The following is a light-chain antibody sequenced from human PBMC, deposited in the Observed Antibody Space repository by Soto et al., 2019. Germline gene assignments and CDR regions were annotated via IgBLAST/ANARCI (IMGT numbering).Light chain of an antibody. CDR3: QSYDSSLSGYV. V-gene: IGLV1-40*01. Sequence: QSVLTQPPSVSGAPGQRVTISCTGSSSNIGAGYDVHWYQQLPGTAPKLLIYGNSNRPSGVPDRFSGSKSGTSASLAITGLQAEDEADYYCQSYDSSLSGYVFGTGTXLTXL. CDR1: SSNIGAGYD. J-gene: IGLJ1*01. CDR2: GNS.